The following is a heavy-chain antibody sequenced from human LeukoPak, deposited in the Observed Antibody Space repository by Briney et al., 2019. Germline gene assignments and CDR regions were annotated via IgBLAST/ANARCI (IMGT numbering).Heavy chain of an antibody. D-gene: IGHD3-10*01. CDR1: GYSFSSYW. V-gene: IGHV5-10-1*01. Sequence: ESLKISCKGSGYSFSSYWISWVRQMPGKGLEWVARIDPSDSYTIYSPSFQGHVTISDDKSISTAYLQWSSLKASDTAMYYCARGYGSGSYYFDYWGQGTLVTVSS. CDR3: ARGYGSGSYYFDY. J-gene: IGHJ4*02. CDR2: IDPSDSYT.